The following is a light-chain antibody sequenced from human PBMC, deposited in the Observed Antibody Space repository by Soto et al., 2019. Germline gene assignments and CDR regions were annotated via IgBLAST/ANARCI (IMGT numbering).Light chain of an antibody. CDR2: GAS. V-gene: IGKV3-15*01. J-gene: IGKJ1*01. CDR1: QSVSSN. Sequence: IVMTQSPATLSVSPGERATLSCRASQSVSSNFAWYQQKPGQAPRLLIYGASTRATGIPARFSGSGSGTEYTLPISSLQSEGCEVYYCQQYNNWPPLPFGQGTTVAIK. CDR3: QQYNNWPPLP.